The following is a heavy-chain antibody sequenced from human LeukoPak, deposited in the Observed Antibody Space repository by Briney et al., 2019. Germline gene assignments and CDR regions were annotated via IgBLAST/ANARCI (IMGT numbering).Heavy chain of an antibody. Sequence: PSETLSLTCTVSGGSISSSRYYWGWIRQPPGGGLEWIGSIYYTGSTYYNPSLKSRVSISVDTSKNKFSLTLSSVTAADTAVYYCARVSGSYYFWGQGTLVTVSS. CDR1: GGSISSSRYY. CDR2: IYYTGST. CDR3: ARVSGSYYF. V-gene: IGHV4-39*07. D-gene: IGHD1-26*01. J-gene: IGHJ4*02.